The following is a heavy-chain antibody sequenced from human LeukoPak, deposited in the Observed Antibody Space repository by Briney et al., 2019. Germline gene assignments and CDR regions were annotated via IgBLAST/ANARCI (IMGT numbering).Heavy chain of an antibody. D-gene: IGHD3-22*01. CDR3: ARDMNYYDSSGYYYWFDP. CDR2: IYYSGST. V-gene: IGHV4-59*01. J-gene: IGHJ5*02. CDR1: GGSISSYY. Sequence: PSETLSLTCAVYGGSISSYYWSWIRQPPGKGLEWIGYIYYSGSTNYNPSLKSRVTISVDTSKNQFSLRLSSVTAADTAVYYCARDMNYYDSSGYYYWFDPWGQGTLVTVSS.